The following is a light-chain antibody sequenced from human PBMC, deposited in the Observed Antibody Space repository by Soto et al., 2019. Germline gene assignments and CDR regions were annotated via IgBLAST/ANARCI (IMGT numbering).Light chain of an antibody. V-gene: IGLV1-44*01. J-gene: IGLJ1*01. CDR3: AAWDDSLNGRYV. CDR2: SNN. Sequence: QSVLPQPPSASGTPGQRVIISCSGSSSHIGSNTVNWYQQLPGTAPKLLIYSNNQRPSGVPDRFSGSKSGTSASLAISGLQSEDEADYYCAAWDDSLNGRYVFGTGTKLTVL. CDR1: SSHIGSNT.